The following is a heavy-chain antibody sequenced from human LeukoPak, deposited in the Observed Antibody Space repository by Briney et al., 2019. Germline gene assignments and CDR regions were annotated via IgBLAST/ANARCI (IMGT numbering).Heavy chain of an antibody. CDR3: AREYYGVIFSHYLDV. CDR2: ISISSSNI. Sequence: GGSLSPSFAASGFRVRGYDLNWIRQPPGKGLEWIAYISISSSNIHYADSVRGRFTISRDNANNSLYLQLSSLRVEDTAVYYCAREYYGVIFSHYLDVWGKGTTVTVSS. D-gene: IGHD3-9*01. V-gene: IGHV3-11*06. CDR1: GFRVRGYD. J-gene: IGHJ6*04.